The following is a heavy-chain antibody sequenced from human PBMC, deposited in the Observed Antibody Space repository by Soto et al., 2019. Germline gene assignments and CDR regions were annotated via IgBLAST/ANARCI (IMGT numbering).Heavy chain of an antibody. J-gene: IGHJ4*02. CDR2: INAGNGNT. CDR1: GHTFTSYA. CDR3: VRVEYIAAAGIEYYFDY. Sequence: GASVKVSCKASGHTFTSYAMHWVRQAPGQRLEWMGWINAGNGNTKYSQKFQGRVTITRDTSASTAYMELSSLGSEDTAVYYCVRVEYIAAAGIEYYFDYWGQGTLVTVSS. D-gene: IGHD6-13*01. V-gene: IGHV1-3*01.